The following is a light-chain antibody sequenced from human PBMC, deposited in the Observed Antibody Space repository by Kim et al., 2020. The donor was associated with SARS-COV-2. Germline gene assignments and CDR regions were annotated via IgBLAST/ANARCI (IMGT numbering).Light chain of an antibody. CDR2: GAS. Sequence: EIVMTQSPATLSVSPGERATLSCRASQSVSSNLAWYQQKPGQTPRLLIFGASTRATGIPVRFSGSGSGTEFTLTISSLQSEDFVVYYCQHYDNWPLTFGGGTKVDIK. CDR1: QSVSSN. V-gene: IGKV3-15*01. J-gene: IGKJ4*01. CDR3: QHYDNWPLT.